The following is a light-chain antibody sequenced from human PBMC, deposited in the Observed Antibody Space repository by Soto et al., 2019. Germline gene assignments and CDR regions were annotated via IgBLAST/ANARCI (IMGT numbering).Light chain of an antibody. V-gene: IGKV1-39*01. CDR2: AAI. J-gene: IGKJ2*01. CDR1: QTITTY. CDR3: QQTYSTPNT. Sequence: DIQMTQSPSSLSASVGDRVTITCRASQTITTYLNWYQHKPGKAPKLLIYAAISLQSGVPSRLSGSGSGTDFTLTISSLQPEDFATYYCQQTYSTPNTFGQGTKVEIK.